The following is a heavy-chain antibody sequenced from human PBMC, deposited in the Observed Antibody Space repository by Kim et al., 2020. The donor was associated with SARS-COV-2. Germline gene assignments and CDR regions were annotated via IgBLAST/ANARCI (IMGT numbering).Heavy chain of an antibody. D-gene: IGHD3-10*01. CDR1: GYTFTGYY. J-gene: IGHJ4*02. Sequence: ASVKVSCKASGYTFTGYYMHWVRQAPGQGLEWMGRINPNSGGTNYAQKFQGRVTMTRDTSISTAYMELSRLRSDDTAVYYCARGKYYYGSGRNFDYWGQGTLVTVSS. CDR3: ARGKYYYGSGRNFDY. V-gene: IGHV1-2*06. CDR2: INPNSGGT.